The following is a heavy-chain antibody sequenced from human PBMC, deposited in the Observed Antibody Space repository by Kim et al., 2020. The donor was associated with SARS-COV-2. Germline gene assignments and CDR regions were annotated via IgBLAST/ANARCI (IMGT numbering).Heavy chain of an antibody. CDR1: GGSISSDY. J-gene: IGHJ4*02. D-gene: IGHD2-8*02. CDR2: IYYSGST. V-gene: IGHV4-59*08. Sequence: SETLSLTCTVSGGSISSDYWSWIRQPPGKGLEWIGYIYYSGSTNYNPSLKSRVTISVETSRHKFSLKLSSVTAADTAVYYCGRGGLSRTENWGRGTLVTV. CDR3: GRGGLSRTEN.